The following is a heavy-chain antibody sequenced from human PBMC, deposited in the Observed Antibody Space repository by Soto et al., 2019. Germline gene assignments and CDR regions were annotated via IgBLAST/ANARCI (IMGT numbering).Heavy chain of an antibody. J-gene: IGHJ6*02. CDR2: IDPSGSYT. Sequence: GESLKISCKGSGYSFTSYWISWVRQMPGKGLEWMGRIDPSGSYTNYSPSFQGHVTISADKSISTAYLQWSSLKASDTAMYYCASSVGSVSYYRPPNYYYYGMDVWGQGTTVTVS. CDR3: ASSVGSVSYYRPPNYYYYGMDV. D-gene: IGHD3-10*01. CDR1: GYSFTSYW. V-gene: IGHV5-10-1*01.